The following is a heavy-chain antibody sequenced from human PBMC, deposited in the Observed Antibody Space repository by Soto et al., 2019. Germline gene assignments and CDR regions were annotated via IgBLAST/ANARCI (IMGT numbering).Heavy chain of an antibody. D-gene: IGHD4-17*01. CDR3: ARQSPTPGYYYFSYGMDV. J-gene: IGHJ6*02. V-gene: IGHV5-51*01. Sequence: PWESLKISCKASGYIFTLYWIGWVRQMPGKGLEWMGIIYPGDSDTRYSPSFQGQVTISADKSISTASLQWSSLKASDTAVYYCARQSPTPGYYYFSYGMDVWGQGTTVTVSS. CDR1: GYIFTLYW. CDR2: IYPGDSDT.